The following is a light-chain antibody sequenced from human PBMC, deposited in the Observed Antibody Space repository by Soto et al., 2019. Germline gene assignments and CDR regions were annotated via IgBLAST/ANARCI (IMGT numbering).Light chain of an antibody. J-gene: IGLJ1*01. V-gene: IGLV1-40*01. Sequence: QSVLTQPPSVSGAPGQRVTISCTGSSSNIGAGYDVHWYQQRPGTAPKLLIFGNINRPSGVPDRFSGSKSGTSASLAITGLQAEDEGDYYCAAWDDSLNGYLFGTGTKLTVL. CDR1: SSNIGAGYD. CDR2: GNI. CDR3: AAWDDSLNGYL.